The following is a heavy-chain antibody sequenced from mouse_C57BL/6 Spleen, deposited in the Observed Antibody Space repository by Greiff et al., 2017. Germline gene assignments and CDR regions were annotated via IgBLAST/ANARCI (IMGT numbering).Heavy chain of an antibody. V-gene: IGHV1-54*01. D-gene: IGHD3-3*01. CDR1: GYAFTKYL. CDR2: INPGSGGT. CDR3: AGGGGAETDAMDY. J-gene: IGHJ4*01. Sequence: QVQLQQSGAELVRPGTSVKVSCKASGYAFTKYLIEWVKQRPGQGLEWIGVINPGSGGTNYNEKFKGKATLTADKSSSTTYMQLSSLTSEDSAVYFCAGGGGAETDAMDYWGQGTSVTVSS.